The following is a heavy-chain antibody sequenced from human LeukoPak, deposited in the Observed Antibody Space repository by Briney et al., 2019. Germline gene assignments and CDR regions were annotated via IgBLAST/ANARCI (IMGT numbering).Heavy chain of an antibody. CDR2: IYSSGST. V-gene: IGHV4-4*07. CDR3: AREVYCGGDRDRRSFDY. CDR1: GGSISSYY. D-gene: IGHD2-21*02. Sequence: SETLSLTCTVSGGSISSYYWTWTRQPAGKGLEWIGRIYSSGSTNYNPSLKSRVTMSVDASRNQFSLKLSSVTVADTAVYYCAREVYCGGDRDRRSFDYWGQGTLVTVSS. J-gene: IGHJ4*02.